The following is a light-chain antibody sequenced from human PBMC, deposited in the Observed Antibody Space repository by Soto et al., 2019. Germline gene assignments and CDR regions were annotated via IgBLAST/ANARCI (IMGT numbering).Light chain of an antibody. CDR2: GAS. CDR3: QQRSNWPVT. J-gene: IGKJ5*01. CDR1: QSVSSN. Sequence: IVTTQSPATLSVSPGERATLSCRASQSVSSNLAWYQQKPGQAPRLLIYGASTRATGIPARFSGSGSGTDFTLTISSLEPEDFAVSYCQQRSNWPVTFGQGTRLEIK. V-gene: IGKV3-11*01.